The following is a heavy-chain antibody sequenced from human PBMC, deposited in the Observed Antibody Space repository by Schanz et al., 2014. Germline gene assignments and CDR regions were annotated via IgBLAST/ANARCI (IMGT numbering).Heavy chain of an antibody. D-gene: IGHD3-16*01. V-gene: IGHV3-48*04. Sequence: EAQLVESGGALVEPGGSLRLSCEASGFTFTGYSMNWVRQTPGKGLEWVAYISWSSSTIYYADSVKGRFTTSRDNAKKALYLQMNSLRAEDTAIYYCVADDVWLNLGDFDYWGQGTLVTVSS. CDR2: ISWSSSTI. CDR3: VADDVWLNLGDFDY. J-gene: IGHJ4*02. CDR1: GFTFTGYS.